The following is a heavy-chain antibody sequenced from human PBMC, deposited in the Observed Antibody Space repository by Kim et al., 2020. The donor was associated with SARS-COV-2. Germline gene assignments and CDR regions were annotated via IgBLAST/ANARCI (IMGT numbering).Heavy chain of an antibody. CDR3: ARAPHYDFWSGANYYYYGMDV. Sequence: ASVKVSCKASGYTFTSYYMHWVRQAPGQGLEWMGIINPSGGSTSYAQKFQGRVTMTRDTSTSTVYMELSSLRSEDTAVYYCARAPHYDFWSGANYYYYGMDVWGQGTTVTVSS. CDR2: INPSGGST. CDR1: GYTFTSYY. D-gene: IGHD3-3*01. V-gene: IGHV1-46*01. J-gene: IGHJ6*02.